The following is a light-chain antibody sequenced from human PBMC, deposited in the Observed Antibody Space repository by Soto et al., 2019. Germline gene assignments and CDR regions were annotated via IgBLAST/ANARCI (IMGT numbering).Light chain of an antibody. V-gene: IGKV3-15*01. CDR1: QSLTSN. CDR2: GAS. CDR3: QQYNNWPRT. Sequence: EIVMTQSPATLSVSPGERATLSCRASQSLTSNLAWYQKKPGQPPRLLIYGASSRATGIPARFSGSGSRTEFTLTISSLQSEDFAVYYCQQYNNWPRTFGQGTKV. J-gene: IGKJ1*01.